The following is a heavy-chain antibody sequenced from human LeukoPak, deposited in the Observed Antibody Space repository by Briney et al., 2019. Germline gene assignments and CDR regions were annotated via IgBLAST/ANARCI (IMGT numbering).Heavy chain of an antibody. CDR3: ARERATLDYYYYMDV. D-gene: IGHD5-12*01. Sequence: GGSLRLSCAASGFTFDDYGMTWVRQAPGKGLEGVSGINWNGDTIGYADSVKCRFTISRDNAKNSLYLQMNSLRAEDTALYYCARERATLDYYYYMDVWGKGTTVTVSS. J-gene: IGHJ6*03. V-gene: IGHV3-20*04. CDR2: INWNGDTI. CDR1: GFTFDDYG.